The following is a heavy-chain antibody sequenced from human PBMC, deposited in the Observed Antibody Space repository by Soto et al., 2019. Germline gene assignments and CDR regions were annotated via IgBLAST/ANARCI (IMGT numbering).Heavy chain of an antibody. V-gene: IGHV1-69*02. D-gene: IGHD3-22*01. CDR2: TIPILDIT. J-gene: IGHJ3*02. CDR1: GDTFSTYP. CDR3: VRGGDGSGSESVFDI. Sequence: QVQLVQSGAVVKKPGSSMKVSCKTSGDTFSTYPITWVRQAPGQGLEWMGRTIPILDITDYAQKFQGRVSITADKSTTTAYMELSSLKFEDTAVYYCVRGGDGSGSESVFDIWGQGTMVTVSS.